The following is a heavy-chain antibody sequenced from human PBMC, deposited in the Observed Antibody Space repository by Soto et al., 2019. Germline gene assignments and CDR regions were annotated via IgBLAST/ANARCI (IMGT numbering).Heavy chain of an antibody. CDR2: IHTSGTT. CDR3: AGGAASDSFDY. CDR1: GGSISSYF. D-gene: IGHD6-13*01. V-gene: IGHV4-4*07. J-gene: IGHJ4*02. Sequence: SETLSLTCTVSGGSISSYFWSWIRQPAGKALEWIGRIHTSGTTNYNPSLESRVTMSVDTSKNQFSLKVTSVTAADTALYFCAGGAASDSFDYWGQGTLVTVSS.